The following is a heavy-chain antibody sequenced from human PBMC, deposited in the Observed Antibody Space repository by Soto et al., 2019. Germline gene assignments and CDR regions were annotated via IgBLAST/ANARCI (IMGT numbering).Heavy chain of an antibody. CDR3: AREGGSIDSSGYYLAEYFQH. V-gene: IGHV3-30-3*01. J-gene: IGHJ1*01. D-gene: IGHD3-22*01. CDR2: ISYDGSNK. CDR1: GFTFSSYA. Sequence: QVQLVESGGGVVQPGRSLRLSCAASGFTFSSYAMHWVRQAPGKGLEWVAVISYDGSNKYYADSVKGRFTISRDNSKNTVDXXMNSLSAEDTAVYYCAREGGSIDSSGYYLAEYFQHWGQGTLVTVSS.